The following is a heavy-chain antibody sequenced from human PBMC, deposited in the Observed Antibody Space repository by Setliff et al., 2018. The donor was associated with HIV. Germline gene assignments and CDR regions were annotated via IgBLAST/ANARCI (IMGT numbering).Heavy chain of an antibody. CDR1: GGTFSSYA. D-gene: IGHD4-4*01. CDR2: IIPIFGTA. CDR3: ARLTTTLSYYYYMDV. J-gene: IGHJ6*03. Sequence: SVKVSCKASGGTFSSYAISWVRQAPGQGLEWMGGIIPIFGTANYAQKFQGRVTITADESTSTACMELSSLRSEDTAVYYCARLTTTLSYYYYMDVWGKGTTVTVSS. V-gene: IGHV1-69*13.